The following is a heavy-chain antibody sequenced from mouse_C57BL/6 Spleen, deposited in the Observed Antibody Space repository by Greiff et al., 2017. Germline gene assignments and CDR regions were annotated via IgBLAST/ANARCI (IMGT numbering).Heavy chain of an antibody. J-gene: IGHJ2*01. CDR1: GFTFSDYG. Sequence: EVKLMESGGGLVKPGGSLKLSCAASGFTFSDYGMHWVRQAPAKGLEWVAYISSGSSTIYDADTVKGRFTISRDNAKTTLFLQMTSLRSEDTAMYYCARNHYGDYFDYWGQGTTLTVSS. V-gene: IGHV5-17*01. CDR3: ARNHYGDYFDY. CDR2: ISSGSSTI. D-gene: IGHD1-1*01.